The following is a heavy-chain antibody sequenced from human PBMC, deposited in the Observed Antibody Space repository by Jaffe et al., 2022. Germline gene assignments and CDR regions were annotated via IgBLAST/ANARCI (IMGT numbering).Heavy chain of an antibody. J-gene: IGHJ4*02. D-gene: IGHD7-27*01. CDR3: ARVKLGIGRKGVFGYYFDY. V-gene: IGHV4-59*01. CDR2: IYYSGST. CDR1: GGSISSYY. Sequence: QVQLQESGPGLVKPSETLSLTCTVSGGSISSYYWSWIRQPPGKGLEWIGYIYYSGSTNYNPSLKSRVTISVDTSKNQFSLKLSSVTAADTAVYYCARVKLGIGRKGVFGYYFDYWGQGTLVTVSS.